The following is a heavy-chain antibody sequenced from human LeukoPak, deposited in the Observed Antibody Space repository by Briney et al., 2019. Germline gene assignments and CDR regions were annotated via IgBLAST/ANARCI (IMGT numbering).Heavy chain of an antibody. Sequence: PGGSLRLSCAASGFTFSSYAMSWVRQAPGKGLEWVSAISGSGGSTYYAYSVKGRFTISRDKSKNTLSLQMNSLRAEDTAVYFYAKDSTFDFWSGYRTHWGQGTLVTVSS. D-gene: IGHD3-3*01. CDR2: ISGSGGST. CDR3: AKDSTFDFWSGYRTH. CDR1: GFTFSSYA. J-gene: IGHJ4*02. V-gene: IGHV3-23*01.